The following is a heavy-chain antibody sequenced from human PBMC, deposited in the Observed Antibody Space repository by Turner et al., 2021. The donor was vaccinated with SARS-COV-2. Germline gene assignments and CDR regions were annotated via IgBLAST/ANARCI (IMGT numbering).Heavy chain of an antibody. CDR2: INYSGRT. Sequence: QLQLQESGPGLVKASETLSLTCTVSVASIGSSRTYWGWIRQPPGKGLEWIGSINYSGRTYYKSSRKSRVTISVDTSKNQISLKLSTVTAADTAKYYCARHDSRITNIIVVPRNWFDPWGQGTLVTVSS. CDR1: VASIGSSRTY. D-gene: IGHD3-22*01. J-gene: IGHJ5*02. CDR3: ARHDSRITNIIVVPRNWFDP. V-gene: IGHV4-39*01.